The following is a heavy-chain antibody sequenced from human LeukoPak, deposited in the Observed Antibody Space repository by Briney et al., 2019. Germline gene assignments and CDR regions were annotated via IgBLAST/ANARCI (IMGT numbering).Heavy chain of an antibody. V-gene: IGHV1-2*06. CDR2: INPNSGGT. CDR3: ARLDAGYYDSSDHYDY. D-gene: IGHD3-22*01. CDR1: GYTFTGYY. Sequence: GASVKVSCKASGYTFTGYYMHWVRQAPGQGLEWMGRINPNSGGTNYAQKFQGRVTMTRDTSISTAYMELSRLRSDDTAVYYCARLDAGYYDSSDHYDYWGQGTLVTVSS. J-gene: IGHJ4*02.